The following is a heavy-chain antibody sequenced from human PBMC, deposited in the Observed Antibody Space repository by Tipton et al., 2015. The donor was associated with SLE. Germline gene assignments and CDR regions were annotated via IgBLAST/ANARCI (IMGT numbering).Heavy chain of an antibody. J-gene: IGHJ4*02. CDR3: ARDLSGSFDY. D-gene: IGHD1-26*01. CDR2: INHSGST. Sequence: LRLSCAVSGYSISSGYYWSWIRQPPGKGLEWIGEINHSGSTNYNPSLKSRVTISVDTSKNQFSLKLSSVTAADTAVYYCARDLSGSFDYWGQGTLVTVSS. CDR1: GYSISSGYY. V-gene: IGHV4-38-2*01.